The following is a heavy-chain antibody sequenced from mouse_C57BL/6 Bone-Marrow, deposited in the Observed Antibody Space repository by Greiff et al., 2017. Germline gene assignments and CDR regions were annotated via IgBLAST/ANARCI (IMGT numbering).Heavy chain of an antibody. Sequence: VQGVESGAELVRPGASVTLSCTASGYTFTDYEMHWVKQTPVHGLEWIGAIDPETGGTAYNQKFKGKAILTADKSSSTAYMELRSLTSEDSAVYYCTRSDSVAWFAYWGQGTLVTVSA. CDR1: GYTFTDYE. V-gene: IGHV1-15*01. J-gene: IGHJ3*01. CDR3: TRSDSVAWFAY. D-gene: IGHD2-12*01. CDR2: IDPETGGT.